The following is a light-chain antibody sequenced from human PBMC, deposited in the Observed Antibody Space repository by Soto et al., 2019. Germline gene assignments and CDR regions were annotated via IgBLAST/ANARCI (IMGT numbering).Light chain of an antibody. Sequence: QAVVTQEPSLTVSPGGTVTITCASSTGEVTSGNYPSWFQQKPGQAPRTLIYTTNNKHSWTPARFSGSLLGGKAALTLTGVQPDDEAEYYCLLYFGGAHLVFGGGTQLTVL. CDR2: TTN. CDR1: TGEVTSGNY. V-gene: IGLV7-43*01. J-gene: IGLJ7*01. CDR3: LLYFGGAHLV.